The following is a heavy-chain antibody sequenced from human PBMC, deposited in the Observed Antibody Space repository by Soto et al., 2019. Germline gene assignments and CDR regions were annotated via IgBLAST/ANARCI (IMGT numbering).Heavy chain of an antibody. Sequence: AVAVEVCCQASEYALTSYYSSWLRHATGQALEGMGWMKPNSGNTGYSQKYQGRVTMTRNTSITTAYMELSSLRAEDTAVYYRARGGIAAANDALDIWGQGTMVTV. J-gene: IGHJ3*02. CDR1: EYALTSYY. CDR2: MKPNSGNT. V-gene: IGHV1-8*01. D-gene: IGHD6-13*01. CDR3: ARGGIAAANDALDI.